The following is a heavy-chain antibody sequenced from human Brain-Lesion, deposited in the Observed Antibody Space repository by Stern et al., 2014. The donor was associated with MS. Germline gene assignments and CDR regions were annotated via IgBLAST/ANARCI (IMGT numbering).Heavy chain of an antibody. J-gene: IGHJ6*02. Sequence: QVQLVESGAEVKKPGASVKVSCKTSGYIFTGYYIHWVRQATGQGLEWMAWLNPNTGGTKYAQKLQGQVPMSRDTSISTAYVELSSLTSDDTAVYYCARDQRGITIFGVVTDYYYLGMDVWGQGTTVTVSS. CDR3: ARDQRGITIFGVVTDYYYLGMDV. V-gene: IGHV1-2*02. D-gene: IGHD3-3*01. CDR2: LNPNTGGT. CDR1: GYIFTGYY.